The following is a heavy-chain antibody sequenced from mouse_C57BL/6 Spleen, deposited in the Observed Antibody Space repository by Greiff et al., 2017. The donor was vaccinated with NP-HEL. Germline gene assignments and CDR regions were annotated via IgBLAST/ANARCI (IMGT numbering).Heavy chain of an antibody. V-gene: IGHV1-72*01. J-gene: IGHJ1*03. CDR2: IDPNSGGT. Sequence: VQLQQPGAELVKPGASVKLSCKASGYTFTSYWMHWVKQRPGRGLEWIGRIDPNSGGTKYNEKFKSKATLTVDKPSSTAYMQLSSLTSEDSAVYYCASGYGSSHSYWYFDVWGTGTTVTVSS. CDR1: GYTFTSYW. CDR3: ASGYGSSHSYWYFDV. D-gene: IGHD1-1*01.